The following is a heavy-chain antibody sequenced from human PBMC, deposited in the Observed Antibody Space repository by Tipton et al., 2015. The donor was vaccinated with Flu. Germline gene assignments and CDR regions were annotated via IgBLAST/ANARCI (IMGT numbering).Heavy chain of an antibody. CDR1: GDSISTTIYY. V-gene: IGHV4-39*07. D-gene: IGHD6-13*01. Sequence: LRLSCAVSGDSISTTIYYWGWVRQPPGKGLEWIGSIYYSGTTYYNPSLKSRVTISVDSSKNEFSLKLSSVTAADTAVYYCARSTPIAATGWGMDVWGQGTTVTVSS. CDR3: ARSTPIAATGWGMDV. CDR2: IYYSGTT. J-gene: IGHJ6*02.